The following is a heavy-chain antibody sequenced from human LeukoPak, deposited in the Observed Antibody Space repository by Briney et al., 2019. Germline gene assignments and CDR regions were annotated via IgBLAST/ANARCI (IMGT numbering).Heavy chain of an antibody. CDR3: ARGKIVGDWFDP. CDR2: INHSGST. J-gene: IGHJ5*02. CDR1: GGSFSGYY. Sequence: SETLSLTCAVYGGSFSGYYWSWIRQPPGKGLEWIGEINHSGSTNYNPSLKSRVTISGDTSKNQFSLKLSSVTAADTAVYYCARGKIVGDWFDPWGQGTLVTVSS. V-gene: IGHV4-34*01. D-gene: IGHD2-15*01.